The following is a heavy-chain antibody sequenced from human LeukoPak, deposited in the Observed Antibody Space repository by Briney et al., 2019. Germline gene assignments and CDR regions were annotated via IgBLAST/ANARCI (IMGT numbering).Heavy chain of an antibody. Sequence: PGGSLRLSCAASGFTFSNYALSWVRQAPGKGPEWVSTISGSGSATFYADSVKGRFTISRDNSKNTLYLQMNSLRAEDTAVYYCARALPFFYWGQGTLVTVSS. CDR1: GFTFSNYA. V-gene: IGHV3-23*01. D-gene: IGHD3-3*02. CDR3: ARALPFFY. CDR2: ISGSGSAT. J-gene: IGHJ4*02.